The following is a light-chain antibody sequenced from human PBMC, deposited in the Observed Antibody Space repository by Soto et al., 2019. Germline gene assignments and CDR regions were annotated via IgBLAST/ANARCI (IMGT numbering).Light chain of an antibody. CDR2: WAS. J-gene: IGKJ4*01. CDR3: QQYYSTPLT. Sequence: IVMTQSPDSLAVSLGERATTNCKSSQSVLYSSNNKNYLAWYQQKPGQPPKLLIYWASTWESGVPDRFSGSGSGTDFTLTISSLQAEDVAVYYCQQYYSTPLTFGGGTKVEIK. V-gene: IGKV4-1*01. CDR1: QSVLYSSNNKNY.